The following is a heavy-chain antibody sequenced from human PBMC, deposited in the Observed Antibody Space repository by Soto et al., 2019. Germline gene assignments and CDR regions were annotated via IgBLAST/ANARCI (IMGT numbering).Heavy chain of an antibody. J-gene: IGHJ3*02. CDR3: ARDGSYLAFDI. Sequence: ETLSLTCAVYGGSFSGYYWSWIRQPPGKGLEWIGEINHSGSTNYNPSLKSRVTISVDTSKNQFSLKLSSVTAADTAVYYCARDGSYLAFDIWGQGTMVTVS. CDR1: GGSFSGYY. CDR2: INHSGST. D-gene: IGHD1-26*01. V-gene: IGHV4-34*01.